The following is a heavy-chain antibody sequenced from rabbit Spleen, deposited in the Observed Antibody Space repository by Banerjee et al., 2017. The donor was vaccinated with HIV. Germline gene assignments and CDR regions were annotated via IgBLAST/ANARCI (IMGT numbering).Heavy chain of an antibody. V-gene: IGHV1S40*01. CDR2: IDIGSSGFT. D-gene: IGHD1-1*01. Sequence: QSLEESGGDLVKPGGTLTLTCKASGLDFSGDSYDSYMCWVRQAPGKGLEWIACIDIGSSGFTYFASWAKGRFTISKTSSTTVTLQMTSLTAADTATYFCARDTSSSFSSYGMDLWGPGTLVTVS. J-gene: IGHJ6*01. CDR3: ARDTSSSFSSYGMDL. CDR1: GLDFSGDSY.